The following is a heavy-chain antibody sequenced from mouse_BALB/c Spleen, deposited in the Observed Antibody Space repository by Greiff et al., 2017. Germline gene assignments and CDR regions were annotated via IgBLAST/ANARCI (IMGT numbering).Heavy chain of an antibody. D-gene: IGHD2-4*01. J-gene: IGHJ4*01. CDR1: GYAFSSSW. CDR2: IYPGDGDT. CDR3: ARRMDYDGYYAMDY. V-gene: IGHV1-82*01. Sequence: QVQLKESGPELVKPGASVKISCKASGYAFSSSWMNWVKQRPGQGLEWIGRIYPGDGDTNYNGKFKGKATLTADKSSSTAYMQLSSLTSVDSAVYFCARRMDYDGYYAMDYWGQGTSVTVSS.